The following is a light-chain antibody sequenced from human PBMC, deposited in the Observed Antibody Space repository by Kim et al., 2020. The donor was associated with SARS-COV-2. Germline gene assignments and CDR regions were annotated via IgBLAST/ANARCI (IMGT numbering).Light chain of an antibody. CDR2: SAS. CDR1: QSVSSSY. CDR3: QQYGSSPYT. V-gene: IGKV3-20*01. J-gene: IGKJ2*01. Sequence: LSPGERATLSSRASQSVSSSYLAWYQQKPGQAPRLLIYSASSRATGIPDRFSGSGSGTDFTLTISRLEPEDFAVYYCQQYGSSPYTFGQGTKLEI.